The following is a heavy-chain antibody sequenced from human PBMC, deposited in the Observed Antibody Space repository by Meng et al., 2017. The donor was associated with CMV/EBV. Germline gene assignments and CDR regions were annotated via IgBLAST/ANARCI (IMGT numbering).Heavy chain of an antibody. CDR1: GFTFSSYA. J-gene: IGHJ5*02. CDR3: APGWFDP. V-gene: IGHV3-30-3*01. CDR2: ISYDGSNK. Sequence: QVQLVGSGGGVVQHGRSLRLSCAASGFTFSSYASHWVRQAPGKGLEWVAVISYDGSNKYYADSVKGRFTISRDNSKNTLYLQMNSLRAEDTAVYYCAPGWFDPWGQGTLVTVSS.